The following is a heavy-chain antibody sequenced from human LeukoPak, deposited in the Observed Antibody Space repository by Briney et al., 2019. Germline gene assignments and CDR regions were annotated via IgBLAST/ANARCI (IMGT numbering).Heavy chain of an antibody. J-gene: IGHJ5*02. D-gene: IGHD3-10*01. V-gene: IGHV4-39*01. CDR3: AGLWFGELLYNWFGP. Sequence: SETLSLTCTVSGGSISSSSYYWGWIRQPPGKGLEWSGSIYYSGRTYYNPSLKSRVTISVDTSKSQFSLKLSSVTAADTAVYYCAGLWFGELLYNWFGPWGQGTLVTVSS. CDR1: GGSISSSSYY. CDR2: IYYSGRT.